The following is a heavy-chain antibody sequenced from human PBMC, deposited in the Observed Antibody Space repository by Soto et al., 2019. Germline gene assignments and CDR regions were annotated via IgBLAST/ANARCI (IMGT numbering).Heavy chain of an antibody. D-gene: IGHD2-15*01. CDR1: GFTFSSYA. J-gene: IGHJ4*02. CDR3: VKTRGGNNFDFFD. V-gene: IGHV3-64D*06. Sequence: EVQLVESGGGLVQPGGSLRLSCSASGFTFSSYALHWVRQAPGKGLEYISGVRGIGDPPFYADSVKGRFTISRDDSKSTLYLHMSSLSADDAAVYHCVKTRGGNNFDFFDWGQGTLVTVSS. CDR2: VRGIGDPP.